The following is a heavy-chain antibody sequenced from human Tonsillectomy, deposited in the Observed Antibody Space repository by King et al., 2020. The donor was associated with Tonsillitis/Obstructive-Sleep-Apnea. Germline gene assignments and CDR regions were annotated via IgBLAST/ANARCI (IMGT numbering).Heavy chain of an antibody. CDR3: AKGGLAHDAFDI. CDR1: GGSFSGYY. J-gene: IGHJ3*02. V-gene: IGHV4-34*01. CDR2: SSHSGST. Sequence: VQLQQWGAGLLKPSETLSLTCAVYGGSFSGYYWSWIRQPPGKGLEWIGESSHSGSTNYNPSLKSRVTISVDTSRNQFSLRLTSITAADTAVYYCAKGGLAHDAFDIWGQGKMVTVSS.